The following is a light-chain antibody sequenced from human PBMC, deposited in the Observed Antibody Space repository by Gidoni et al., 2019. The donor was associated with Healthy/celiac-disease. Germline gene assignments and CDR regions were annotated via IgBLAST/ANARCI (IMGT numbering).Light chain of an antibody. Sequence: QSVLTQPPSVSVAPGQRVTISCTGSSSNIGAGYDVHWYQQLPGTAPKLLIYGNSKRPSGVPDRFSGSKSGTSASLAITGLQAEDEADYYCQSYDSSLSGGVFGGGTKLTVL. J-gene: IGLJ3*02. CDR3: QSYDSSLSGGV. V-gene: IGLV1-40*01. CDR1: SSNIGAGYD. CDR2: GNS.